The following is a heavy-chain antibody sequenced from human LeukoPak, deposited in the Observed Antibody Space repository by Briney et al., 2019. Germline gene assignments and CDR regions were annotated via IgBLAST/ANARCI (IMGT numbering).Heavy chain of an antibody. Sequence: GGSLRLSCAASGFTFSSYGMHWVRQAPGKGLEWVAVIWYDGSNKYYADSVKGRFTISRDNSKNTLYLQMNSLRAEDTAVYYCARGSDYDFWSGYYPPFDYWGQGTLVTVSS. V-gene: IGHV3-33*01. J-gene: IGHJ4*02. D-gene: IGHD3-3*01. CDR3: ARGSDYDFWSGYYPPFDY. CDR1: GFTFSSYG. CDR2: IWYDGSNK.